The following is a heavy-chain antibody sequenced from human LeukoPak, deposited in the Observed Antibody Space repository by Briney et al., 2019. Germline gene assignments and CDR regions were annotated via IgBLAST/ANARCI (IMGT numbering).Heavy chain of an antibody. V-gene: IGHV3-7*05. J-gene: IGHJ4*02. CDR3: ARDGGGFDY. CDR2: IKQDGSVK. D-gene: IGHD3-16*01. CDR1: GFTFSNYW. Sequence: GGSLRLSCAASGFTFSNYWMSWVRQAPGKGLEWVANIKQDGSVKYYVDSVRGRFTISRDNSKNSLYLQMNSLRAEDTAVYYCARDGGGFDYWGQGTLVTVSS.